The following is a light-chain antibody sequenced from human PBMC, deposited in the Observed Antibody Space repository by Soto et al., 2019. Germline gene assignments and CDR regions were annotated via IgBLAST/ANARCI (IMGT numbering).Light chain of an antibody. CDR1: SSDVGGYDY. J-gene: IGLJ1*01. CDR3: SSYTGSSTFV. V-gene: IGLV2-14*01. Sequence: QSALTQPASLSVSPGQSITISCTGTSSDVGGYDYVSWYQQLPGKAPKLLIYDVNNRPSGVSHRFSGSKSGNTASLTISGLQAEDEADYYCSSYTGSSTFVFGTGTKVTVL. CDR2: DVN.